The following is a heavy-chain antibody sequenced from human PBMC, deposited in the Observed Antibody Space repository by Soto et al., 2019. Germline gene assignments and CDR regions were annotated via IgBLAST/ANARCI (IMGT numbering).Heavy chain of an antibody. CDR3: ARDSYDFWSGYYPFDY. J-gene: IGHJ4*02. CDR1: GYTFTSYG. D-gene: IGHD3-3*01. CDR2: ISAYNGNT. V-gene: IGHV1-18*01. Sequence: ASVKVSCKASGYTFTSYGISWARQAPGQGLEWMGWISAYNGNTNYAQKLQGRVTMTTDTSTSTAYMELRSLRSDDTAVYYCARDSYDFWSGYYPFDYWGQGTLVTVSS.